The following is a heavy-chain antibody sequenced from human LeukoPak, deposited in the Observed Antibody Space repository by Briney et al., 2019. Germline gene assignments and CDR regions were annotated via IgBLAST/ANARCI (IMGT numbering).Heavy chain of an antibody. CDR1: GFTFSSYW. D-gene: IGHD3-10*01. CDR3: ATDSYVSGSYYRLFY. CDR2: IKQDGSEK. V-gene: IGHV3-7*01. J-gene: IGHJ4*02. Sequence: GGSLRLSCAASGFTFSSYWMSWVRQAPGTGLEWVANIKQDGSEKYYVDSVKGRFTIARDNAKNSLYLQMNSLRAEDTAVYYCATDSYVSGSYYRLFYWGQGTLVTVSS.